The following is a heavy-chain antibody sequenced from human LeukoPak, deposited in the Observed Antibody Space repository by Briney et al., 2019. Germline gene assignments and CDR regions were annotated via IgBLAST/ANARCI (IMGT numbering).Heavy chain of an antibody. V-gene: IGHV3-21*01. CDR2: ISSSSSYI. D-gene: IGHD6-19*01. J-gene: IGHJ4*02. Sequence: GGSLRLSCAASGFTFSSYSMNWVRQAPGKGLEWVSSISSSSSYIYYADSVKGRFTISRDNAKNSLYLQMNSLRAEDTAVYYCARVAGRGSSGYFDYWGQGTLVTVSS. CDR1: GFTFSSYS. CDR3: ARVAGRGSSGYFDY.